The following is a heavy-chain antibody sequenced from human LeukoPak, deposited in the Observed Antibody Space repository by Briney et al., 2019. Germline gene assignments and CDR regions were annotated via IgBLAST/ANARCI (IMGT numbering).Heavy chain of an antibody. CDR1: GGSISSGDYY. J-gene: IGHJ4*02. D-gene: IGHD6-19*01. V-gene: IGHV4-30-4*08. CDR3: ARARTTYRYSSGWYFDY. Sequence: SQTLSLTXTVSGGSISSGDYYWSWIPHPPGKGLEWIGYIYYSGSTYYNPSLKSRVTISVDTSKNQFSLKLSSVTAADTAAYYCARARTTYRYSSGWYFDYWGQGTLVTVSS. CDR2: IYYSGST.